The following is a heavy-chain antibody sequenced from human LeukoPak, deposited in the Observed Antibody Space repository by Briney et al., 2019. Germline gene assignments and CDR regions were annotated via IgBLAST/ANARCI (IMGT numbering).Heavy chain of an antibody. Sequence: GASVKVSCKVSGYTLTELSMHWVRQAPGKGLEWMGGFDPEDGGTIYAQKFQGRVTMTEDTSTDTAYMELSSLRSEDTAVYYCATVLAAAGTLDYWGQGTLVTVSS. D-gene: IGHD6-13*01. V-gene: IGHV1-24*01. J-gene: IGHJ4*02. CDR2: FDPEDGGT. CDR3: ATVLAAAGTLDY. CDR1: GYTLTELS.